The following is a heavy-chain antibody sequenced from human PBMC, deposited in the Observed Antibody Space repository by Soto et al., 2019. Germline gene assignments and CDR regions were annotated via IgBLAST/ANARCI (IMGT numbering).Heavy chain of an antibody. CDR2: IYYSGST. CDR3: ARVYGDYSAFDI. J-gene: IGHJ3*02. D-gene: IGHD4-17*01. CDR1: GGSISSYY. Sequence: SETLSLTCTVSGGSISSYYWSWIRQPPGKGLEWIGYIYYSGSTNYNPSLKSRVTISVDTSKNQFSLKLSSVTAADTAVYYCARVYGDYSAFDIWGQGTMVTVSS. V-gene: IGHV4-59*01.